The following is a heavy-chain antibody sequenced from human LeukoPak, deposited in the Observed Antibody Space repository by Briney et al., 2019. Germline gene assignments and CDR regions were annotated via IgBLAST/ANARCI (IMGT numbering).Heavy chain of an antibody. J-gene: IGHJ5*02. V-gene: IGHV3-23*01. CDR3: AKDLFLFFGDT. CDR1: GFTFTSYP. CDR2: IASDGFMA. D-gene: IGHD3/OR15-3a*01. Sequence: GSLRLSCAASGFTFTSYPMNWVHQAPGKGLEWVATIASDGFMAYYADSLKGRFVISRDNSQQTIYLQMNSLRADDTAVYYCAKDLFLFFGDTRGQGTLVTVSS.